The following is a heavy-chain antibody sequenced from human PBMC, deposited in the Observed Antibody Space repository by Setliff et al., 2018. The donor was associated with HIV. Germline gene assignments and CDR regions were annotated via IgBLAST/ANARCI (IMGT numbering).Heavy chain of an antibody. Sequence: ASVKVSCKASGYTFNDSFIHWVRQAPGQGLEGVGWINTGNGDTKYSQDFQGRVTISRDTSASTAHMELSSLRSEDMAVYYCARSQRDYYDRGRRNHYSIDVWGKGATVTVSS. CDR1: GYTFNDSF. CDR3: ARSQRDYYDRGRRNHYSIDV. V-gene: IGHV1-3*03. D-gene: IGHD3-22*01. J-gene: IGHJ6*03. CDR2: INTGNGDT.